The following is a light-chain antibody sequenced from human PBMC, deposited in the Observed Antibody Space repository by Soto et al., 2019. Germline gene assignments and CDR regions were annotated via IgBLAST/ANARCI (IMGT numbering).Light chain of an antibody. CDR2: AAS. J-gene: IGKJ2*01. CDR1: QSISSY. CDR3: QQSYSTPPS. V-gene: IGKV1-39*01. Sequence: DIQMTQSPSSLSASVGDRVTITCRASQSISSYLNWYQQKPGKAPKLLIYAASSLQSGVPSRFSGSASGTDFPLTISSLQPEDFATYYCQQSYSTPPSFGQGTKLEIK.